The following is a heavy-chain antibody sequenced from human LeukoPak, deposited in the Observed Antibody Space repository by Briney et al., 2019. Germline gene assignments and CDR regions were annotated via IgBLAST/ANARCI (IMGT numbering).Heavy chain of an antibody. Sequence: SETLSLTCSVSGGSVTSGSYYWSWIRQPAGKGLEWIGRISTSGSTNYNPALKSRVTMSLDTSKNQFSLKLNSLTAADTAVYYCARGAALAIDYWGQGALVTVSS. V-gene: IGHV4-61*02. J-gene: IGHJ4*02. CDR2: ISTSGST. CDR3: ARGAALAIDY. D-gene: IGHD2-15*01. CDR1: GGSVTSGSYY.